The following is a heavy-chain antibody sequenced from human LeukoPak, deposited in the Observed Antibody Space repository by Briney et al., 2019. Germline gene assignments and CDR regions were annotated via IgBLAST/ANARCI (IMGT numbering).Heavy chain of an antibody. CDR3: AKDPSGWYGDY. CDR1: GFTVSTNY. D-gene: IGHD6-13*01. CDR2: FYSGGNT. Sequence: GGSLRLSCLVSGFTVSTNYMSWVRQAPGKGLEWVSVFYSGGNTYYADSVKGRFTISRDTSKNTLYLQMDSLRAEDTAVYYCAKDPSGWYGDYWGQGTLVTVSS. V-gene: IGHV3-53*01. J-gene: IGHJ4*02.